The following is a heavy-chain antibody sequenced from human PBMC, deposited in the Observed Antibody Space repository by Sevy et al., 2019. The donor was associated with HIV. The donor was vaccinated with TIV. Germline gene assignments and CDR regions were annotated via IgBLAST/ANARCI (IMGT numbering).Heavy chain of an antibody. Sequence: SETLSLTCAVYGGSFSGDYWSWILQPPGKGLEWIGEINHSGSTNYNPSLKSRVTISVDTSKNQFSLKLSSVTAADTAVYYCARRHSSGWYFDAFDIWGQGTMVTVSS. D-gene: IGHD6-13*01. CDR3: ARRHSSGWYFDAFDI. CDR1: GGSFSGDY. V-gene: IGHV4-34*01. CDR2: INHSGST. J-gene: IGHJ3*02.